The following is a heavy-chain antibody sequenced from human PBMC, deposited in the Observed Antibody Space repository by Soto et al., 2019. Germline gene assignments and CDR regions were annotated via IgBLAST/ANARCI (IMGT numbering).Heavy chain of an antibody. D-gene: IGHD3-22*01. J-gene: IGHJ3*02. CDR3: ARGGILDSSGYYYFSAFDI. V-gene: IGHV1-3*05. CDR1: GYTFTSYA. CDR2: INDGNGNT. Sequence: QVQLVQSGAEEKKPGASVKVSCKASGYTFTSYAMHWVRQAPGQRLDRMAWINDGNGNTKYSQKFQGRVTITRDTSASTAYMELSSLRSEDTAVYYCARGGILDSSGYYYFSAFDIWGQGTMVTVSS.